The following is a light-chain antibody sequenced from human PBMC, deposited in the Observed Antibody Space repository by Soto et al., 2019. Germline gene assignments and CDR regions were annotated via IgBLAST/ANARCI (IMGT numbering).Light chain of an antibody. V-gene: IGLV1-44*01. J-gene: IGLJ2*01. CDR1: RSNIGSNT. CDR3: AAWDDSLNGVV. CDR2: SNN. Sequence: QSVLPQPPSASGTPGQRVTISCSGSRSNIGSNTVNWYQQLPGTAPKLLIYSNNQRPSGVPDRFSASNSGTSASLAISGLQSEDEADYYCAAWDDSLNGVVFGEGTKLTVL.